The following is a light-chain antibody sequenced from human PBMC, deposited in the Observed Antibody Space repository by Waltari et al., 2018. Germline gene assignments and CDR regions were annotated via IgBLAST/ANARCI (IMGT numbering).Light chain of an antibody. J-gene: IGKJ1*01. V-gene: IGKV2-28*01. CDR2: LGS. CDR1: QSLLYSDGYNY. Sequence: DIVMTQSPLSLPVTPGEPVSISCRSSQSLLYSDGYNYLDWYLQKPGQSPQLLIYLGSNRASGVPDRFSGSGSGTDFTLKISRVEAEDVGVYYCMQALQTPRTFGQGTKVEIK. CDR3: MQALQTPRT.